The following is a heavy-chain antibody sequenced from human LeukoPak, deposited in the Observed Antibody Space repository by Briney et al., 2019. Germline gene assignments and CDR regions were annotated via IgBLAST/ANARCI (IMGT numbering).Heavy chain of an antibody. CDR2: IKQDGREK. CDR3: ARGAWTFDY. Sequence: GGSLRLSCVASGFTFSSYWMSWVRQAPGKGLEWVANIKQDGREKYYVDSVKGRFTISRDNAKNSLYLQMNSLRAEDTAVYYCARGAWTFDYWGRGTLVSVSS. J-gene: IGHJ4*02. D-gene: IGHD3/OR15-3a*01. CDR1: GFTFSSYW. V-gene: IGHV3-7*01.